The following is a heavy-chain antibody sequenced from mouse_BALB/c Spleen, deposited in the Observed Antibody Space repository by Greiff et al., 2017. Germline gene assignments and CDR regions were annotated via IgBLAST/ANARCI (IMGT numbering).Heavy chain of an antibody. V-gene: IGHV1S56*01. Sequence: QVQLKQSGPQLVRPGASVKISCKASGYTFTSYDINWVKQRPGQGLEWIGWIYPGDGSTKYNEKFKGKATLTADKSSSTAYMQLSSLTSENSAVYFCARGPWFAYWGQGTLVTVSA. CDR2: IYPGDGST. J-gene: IGHJ3*01. CDR3: ARGPWFAY. CDR1: GYTFTSYD.